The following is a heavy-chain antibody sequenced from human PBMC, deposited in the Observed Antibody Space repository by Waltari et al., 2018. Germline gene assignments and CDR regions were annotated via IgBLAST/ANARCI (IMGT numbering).Heavy chain of an antibody. V-gene: IGHV1-18*01. CDR1: GYTFTSYG. CDR2: ISAYNGNT. Sequence: QVQLVQSGAEVKKPGASVKVSCKASGYTFTSYGISWVRQAPGQGLEWMGWISAYNGNTNYAQKLQGRVTITADKSTSTAYMELSSLRSEDTAVYYCARDEYCSSTSCYVYWGQGTLVTVSS. J-gene: IGHJ4*02. D-gene: IGHD2-2*01. CDR3: ARDEYCSSTSCYVY.